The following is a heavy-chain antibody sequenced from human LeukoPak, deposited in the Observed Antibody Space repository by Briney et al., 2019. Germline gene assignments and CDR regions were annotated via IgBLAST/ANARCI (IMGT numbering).Heavy chain of an antibody. CDR3: ARLELVRGSGSYRDY. V-gene: IGHV1-2*02. D-gene: IGHD1-26*01. CDR2: INPNSGGT. J-gene: IGHJ4*02. CDR1: GYTFTSYY. Sequence: ASVKVSCKASGYTFTSYYMHWVRQAPGQGLEWMGWINPNSGGTNYAQKFQGRVTMTRDTSISTAYMELSRLRSDDTAVYYCARLELVRGSGSYRDYWGQGTLVTVSS.